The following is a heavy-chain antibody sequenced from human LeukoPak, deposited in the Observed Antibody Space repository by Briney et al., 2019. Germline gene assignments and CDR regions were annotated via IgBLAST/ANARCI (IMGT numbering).Heavy chain of an antibody. CDR1: GVTFSSYW. D-gene: IGHD3-22*01. CDR2: IRYDGGNK. Sequence: GGSLRLSCAASGVTFSSYWMSWVRQAPGKGLEWVAFIRYDGGNKYADSVKGRFTISRDNSRNTLHLQKNSLRPEDTAVYYCAKGGYDSSGYLDLWGQGTLVTVSS. J-gene: IGHJ4*02. V-gene: IGHV3-30*02. CDR3: AKGGYDSSGYLDL.